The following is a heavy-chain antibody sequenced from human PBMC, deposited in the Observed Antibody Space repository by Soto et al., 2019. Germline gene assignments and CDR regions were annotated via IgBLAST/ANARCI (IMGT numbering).Heavy chain of an antibody. CDR2: TYYRSKWYN. CDR3: ARDLILYDILTGSSKGYFDY. V-gene: IGHV6-1*01. D-gene: IGHD3-9*01. J-gene: IGHJ4*02. CDR1: GDSVSSNSAA. Sequence: SQTLSLTCAISGDSVSSNSAAWNWIRQSPSRGLEWLGRTYYRSKWYNDYAVSVKSRITINPDTSKNQFSLKLSSVTAADTAVYYCARDLILYDILTGSSKGYFDYWGQGTLVTVSS.